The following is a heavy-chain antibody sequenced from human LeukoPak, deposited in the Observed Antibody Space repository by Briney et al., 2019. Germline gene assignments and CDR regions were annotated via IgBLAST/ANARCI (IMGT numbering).Heavy chain of an antibody. D-gene: IGHD6-6*01. V-gene: IGHV4-34*01. J-gene: IGHJ5*02. CDR3: ARLSYSSSSCWFDP. Sequence: PSETLSLTCAVYGGSFSGYYWSWIRQPPGKGLEWIGEINHSGSTNYNPSLKSRVTISVDTSKNQFSLKLSSVTAADTAVYYCARLSYSSSSCWFDPWGQGTLVTVSS. CDR1: GGSFSGYY. CDR2: INHSGST.